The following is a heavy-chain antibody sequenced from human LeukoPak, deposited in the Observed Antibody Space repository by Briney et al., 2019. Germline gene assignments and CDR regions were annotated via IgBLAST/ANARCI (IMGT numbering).Heavy chain of an antibody. Sequence: ASVKVSCKASGYTFTGYYLHWVRQAPGQGLEWMGRINPNSGGTNYAQKFQGRVTMTRDTSISTAYMELSSLISDDTAVYDCAREFSNSDYWGQGTLVTVSS. CDR2: INPNSGGT. V-gene: IGHV1-2*06. J-gene: IGHJ4*02. CDR1: GYTFTGYY. CDR3: AREFSNSDY.